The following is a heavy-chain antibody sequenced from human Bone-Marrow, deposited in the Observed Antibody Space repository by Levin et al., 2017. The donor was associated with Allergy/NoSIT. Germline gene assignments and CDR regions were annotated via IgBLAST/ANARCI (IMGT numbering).Heavy chain of an antibody. CDR1: GFTFSSYG. Sequence: GGSLRLSCAASGFTFSSYGMHWVRQAPGKGLEWVAVIWSDGSNKYYADSVKGRFTISRDNSKHTLYLQMNSLRAEDTAVYRCARDLYCSGDACAGVVDFWGQGTLVTVSS. J-gene: IGHJ4*02. V-gene: IGHV3-33*01. CDR2: IWSDGSNK. CDR3: ARDLYCSGDACAGVVDF. D-gene: IGHD2-15*01.